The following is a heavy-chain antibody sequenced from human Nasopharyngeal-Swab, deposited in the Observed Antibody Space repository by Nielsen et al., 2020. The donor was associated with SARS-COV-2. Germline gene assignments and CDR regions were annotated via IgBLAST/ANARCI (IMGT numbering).Heavy chain of an antibody. CDR1: GFTVSSNY. J-gene: IGHJ6*03. CDR3: ARVSGGDCYSFCYYYYYMDV. Sequence: GGSLRLSCATSGFTVSSNYMSWVSQAPGKGLEWVSVIYSGGSTYYADSVKGRFTISRDNSKNTLYLQMNSLRAEDKAVYYCARVSGGDCYSFCYYYYYMDVWGKGTTVTVSS. V-gene: IGHV3-53*01. D-gene: IGHD2-21*02. CDR2: IYSGGST.